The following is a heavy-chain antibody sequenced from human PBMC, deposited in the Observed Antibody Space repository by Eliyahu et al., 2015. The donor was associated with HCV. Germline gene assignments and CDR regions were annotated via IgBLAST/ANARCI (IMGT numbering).Heavy chain of an antibody. D-gene: IGHD1-26*01. CDR3: ARLGQKWELLS. V-gene: IGHV4-4*07. CDR2: IYTSGST. CDR1: GGSISSYY. Sequence: QVQLQESGPGLVKPSETLSLXCTXSGGSISSYYWSWIRXPAGKGLEWIGRIYTSGSTNYNPSLKSRVTMSVDTSKNQFSLKLSPVTAADTAVYYCARLGQKWELLSWGQGTLVTVSS. J-gene: IGHJ4*02.